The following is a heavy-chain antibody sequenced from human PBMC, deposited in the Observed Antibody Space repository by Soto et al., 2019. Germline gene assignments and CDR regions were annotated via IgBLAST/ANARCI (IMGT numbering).Heavy chain of an antibody. CDR3: ARSIAARRAYYYGMDV. V-gene: IGHV1-3*01. J-gene: IGHJ6*02. CDR1: GYTFTSYA. D-gene: IGHD6-6*01. Sequence: ASVKVSCKASGYTFTSYAMHWVRQAPGQRLEWMGWINAGNGNTKYSQKFQGRVTITRDTSASTAYMELSSLRSEDTAVYYCARSIAARRAYYYGMDVWGQGTTVTVSS. CDR2: INAGNGNT.